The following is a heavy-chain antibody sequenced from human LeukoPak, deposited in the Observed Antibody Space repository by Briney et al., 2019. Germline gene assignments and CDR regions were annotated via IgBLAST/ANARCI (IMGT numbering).Heavy chain of an antibody. V-gene: IGHV1-2*02. J-gene: IGHJ4*02. CDR2: INPNTGGT. CDR1: GYTFTDYY. D-gene: IGHD3-10*01. CDR3: ARDGTTRSYYYFDH. Sequence: ASMKVSCKASGYTFTDYYMHWVRQAPGQGLEWMGWINPNTGGTNYAQNFQGRVTMTRDASISTAFMELSGLRSDDTAVYCCARDGTTRSYYYFDHWGQGTLVTVSS.